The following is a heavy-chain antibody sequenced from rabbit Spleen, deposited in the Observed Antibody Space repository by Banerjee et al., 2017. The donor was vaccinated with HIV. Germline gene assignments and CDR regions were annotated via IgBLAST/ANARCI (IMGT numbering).Heavy chain of an antibody. V-gene: IGHV1S40*01. Sequence: QSLEESGGDLVKPGASLTLTCTASGVSFSISSYMCWVRQAPGKGLEWIACVNIVTGKSVYASWAKGRFIMSRTSSTTVTLQMTSLTDADTATYFCARDLVAVIGWNFNLWGQGTLVTVS. D-gene: IGHD1-1*01. CDR3: ARDLVAVIGWNFNL. CDR2: VNIVTGKS. J-gene: IGHJ4*01. CDR1: GVSFSISSY.